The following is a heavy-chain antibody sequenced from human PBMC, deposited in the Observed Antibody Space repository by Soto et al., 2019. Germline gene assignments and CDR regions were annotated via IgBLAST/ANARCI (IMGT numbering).Heavy chain of an antibody. D-gene: IGHD3-9*01. J-gene: IGHJ4*02. CDR2: MYFSGFYSGST. CDR3: ARGFDILTFGFCLDY. Sequence: PSETLSLTCTVSGGSMISSSYYWGWIRQPPGKGLEWIANMYFSGFYSGSTSYNPSLKSRVTISVDTSKNQFSLQVSSVTAAGTAVYYCARGFDILTFGFCLDYWGQGTLVTVSS. CDR1: GGSMISSSYY. V-gene: IGHV4-39*01.